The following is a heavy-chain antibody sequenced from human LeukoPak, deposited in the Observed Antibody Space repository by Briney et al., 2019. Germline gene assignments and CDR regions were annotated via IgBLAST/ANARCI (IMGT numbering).Heavy chain of an antibody. D-gene: IGHD2-2*02. CDR1: GGSISSSSYY. V-gene: IGHV4-39*01. J-gene: IGHJ4*02. CDR3: ARHKWEYQLLYFDY. CDR2: IYYSGST. Sequence: SETLSLTCTVSGGSISSSSYYWGWIRQPPGKGLEWIESIYYSGSTYYNPSLKSRVTISVDTSKNQFSLKLSSVTAADTAVYYCARHKWEYQLLYFDYWGRGTLVTVSS.